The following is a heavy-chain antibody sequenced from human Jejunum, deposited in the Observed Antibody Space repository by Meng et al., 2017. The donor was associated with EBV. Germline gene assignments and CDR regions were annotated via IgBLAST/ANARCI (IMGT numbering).Heavy chain of an antibody. CDR3: SRDLAGPYDD. CDR1: GFTFSTYW. Sequence: EVQRVTSGGALVHPGGSLRLSFAASGFTFSTYWMHWVRQAPGKGLVWISRINENGRTTTYADSVKGRFTISRDNTKNTLYLQMNNLRAEDTAVYFCSRDLAGPYDDWGQGTLVTVSS. CDR2: INENGRTT. J-gene: IGHJ4*02. V-gene: IGHV3-74*01.